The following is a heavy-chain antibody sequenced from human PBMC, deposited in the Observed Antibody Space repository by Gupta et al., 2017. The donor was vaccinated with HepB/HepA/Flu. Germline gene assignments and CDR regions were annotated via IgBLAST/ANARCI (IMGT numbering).Heavy chain of an antibody. CDR3: ARHGPYGFWSGYIDY. D-gene: IGHD3-3*01. V-gene: IGHV5-51*01. Sequence: SPSFQGQVTISADRSISTAYLQWSSLKASDTAMYYCARHGPYGFWSGYIDYWGQGTLVTVSS. J-gene: IGHJ4*02.